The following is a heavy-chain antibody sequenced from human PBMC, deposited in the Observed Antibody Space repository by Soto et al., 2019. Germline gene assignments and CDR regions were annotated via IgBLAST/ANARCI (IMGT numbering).Heavy chain of an antibody. V-gene: IGHV3-9*01. CDR2: ISWNSGSI. J-gene: IGHJ4*02. D-gene: IGHD1-26*01. CDR3: TKVTNGGSFDY. CDR1: GFTFDDYA. Sequence: EVQLVESGGGLVQPGRSLTLSCAASGFTFDDYAMHWVRQARGKGLEWVSGISWNSGSIGYADSVKGRFTLSSDNAKNSLYLQMNSLIADETALYYCTKVTNGGSFDYWGQGTLVTVSS.